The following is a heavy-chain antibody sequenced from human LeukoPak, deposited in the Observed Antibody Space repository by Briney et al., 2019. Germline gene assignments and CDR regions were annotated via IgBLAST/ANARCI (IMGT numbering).Heavy chain of an antibody. CDR1: GGSFSGYY. Sequence: SETLSLTCAVYGGSFSGYYWGWIRQPPGKGLEWIGSIYYSGSTYYNPSLKSRVTISVDTSKNQFSLKLSSVTAADTAVYYCARDLYYYDSSGYYYGNPFDYWGQGTLVTVSS. D-gene: IGHD3-22*01. V-gene: IGHV4-34*01. J-gene: IGHJ4*02. CDR3: ARDLYYYDSSGYYYGNPFDY. CDR2: IYYSGST.